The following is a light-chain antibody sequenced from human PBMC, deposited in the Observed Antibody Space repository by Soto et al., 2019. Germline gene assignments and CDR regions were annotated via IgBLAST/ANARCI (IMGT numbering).Light chain of an antibody. CDR1: SSDVGGHNY. J-gene: IGLJ1*01. Sequence: QSALTQPASVSGSPGQSITISCTGTSSDVGGHNYVSWYQQHPGRAPKLMIYEVGNRPSGVSNRFSGSKSGNTASLTISGLQPEDEADYYCSSYTSSSTYVFGTGTKLTV. CDR3: SSYTSSSTYV. V-gene: IGLV2-14*01. CDR2: EVG.